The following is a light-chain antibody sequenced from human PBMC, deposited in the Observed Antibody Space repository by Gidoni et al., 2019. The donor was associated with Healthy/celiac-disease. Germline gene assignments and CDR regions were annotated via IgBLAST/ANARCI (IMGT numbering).Light chain of an antibody. Sequence: DIQMTQSPSSLSASVGDRVTITCQASQDISNYLNWYQQKPVKAPKLLIYDASNLETVVPSRFSGIGSGTDFTFTISSLQPEYIATYYCQQYDNLPPLTFGGGTKVELK. CDR1: QDISNY. J-gene: IGKJ4*01. CDR3: QQYDNLPPLT. V-gene: IGKV1-33*01. CDR2: DAS.